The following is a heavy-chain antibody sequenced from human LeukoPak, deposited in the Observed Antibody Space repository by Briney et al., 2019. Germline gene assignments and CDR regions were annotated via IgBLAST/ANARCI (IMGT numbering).Heavy chain of an antibody. CDR3: AKDLDYGLGRVWFGYFVY. Sequence: PGGSLRLSCAASGFTFSSYGMHWVRQAPGKGLEWVAFIRYDGSNKYYADSVKGRFTISRDNSKNTLYLQMNSLRAEDTAVYYCAKDLDYGLGRVWFGYFVYWGQGTLVTVSS. CDR2: IRYDGSNK. CDR1: GFTFSSYG. V-gene: IGHV3-30*02. D-gene: IGHD3-10*01. J-gene: IGHJ4*02.